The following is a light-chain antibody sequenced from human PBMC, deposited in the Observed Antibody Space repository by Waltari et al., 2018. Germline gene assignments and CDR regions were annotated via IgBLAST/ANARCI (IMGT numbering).Light chain of an antibody. CDR1: STDIGYYNL. V-gene: IGLV2-23*02. J-gene: IGLJ3*02. Sequence: QSVLTQPASVSGSPGQSITISCTGTSTDIGYYNLVSWYQQYPGKAPKVMIYQVNKRPSETSNRFSGSKSGNTASLTISGLQAEEEADYYCCSYADSRTWVFGGGTRLTVL. CDR3: CSYADSRTWV. CDR2: QVN.